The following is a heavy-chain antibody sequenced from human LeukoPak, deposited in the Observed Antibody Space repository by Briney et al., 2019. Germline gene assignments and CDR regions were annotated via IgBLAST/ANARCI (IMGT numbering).Heavy chain of an antibody. CDR1: EFTFSSYA. CDR2: ISGGGSSA. CDR3: AKVGYSSSWYRSGYFDY. J-gene: IGHJ4*02. V-gene: IGHV3-23*01. Sequence: GGSLRLSCAASEFTFSSYAMSWVRQAPGKGLEWVSVISGGGSSAYYADSVKGRFTISRDNSKNTLYLQMNSLRAEDTAVYYCAKVGYSSSWYRSGYFDYWGQGTLVTVSS. D-gene: IGHD6-13*01.